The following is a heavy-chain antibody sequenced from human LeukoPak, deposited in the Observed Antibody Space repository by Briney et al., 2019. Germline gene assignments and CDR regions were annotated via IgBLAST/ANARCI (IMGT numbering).Heavy chain of an antibody. Sequence: ASVKVSCKTSGYSFTRYDMNWVRQAAGQGLEWMGWMSPNSGNTGYAQKFQGRVTMTRNTSINTAYMELSSLTAEDTAVYYCARLPRDGHNFPIWGQGTMVTVSS. V-gene: IGHV1-8*01. CDR2: MSPNSGNT. J-gene: IGHJ3*02. CDR3: ARLPRDGHNFPI. CDR1: GYSFTRYD. D-gene: IGHD5-24*01.